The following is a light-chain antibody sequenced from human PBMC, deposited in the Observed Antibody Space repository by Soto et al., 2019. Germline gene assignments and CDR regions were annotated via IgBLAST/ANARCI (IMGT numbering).Light chain of an antibody. CDR1: QTVSSS. J-gene: IGKJ5*01. CDR2: GAS. CDR3: QQYGSSPIT. Sequence: DIVLTQSPVTLSLSPGERATLSCRASQTVSSSLAWYQQKPGQAPRLLIFGASTRAAGFPDRFSGSGSGTEFTLTISRLEPEDFAVYYCQQYGSSPITFGQGTRLEIK. V-gene: IGKV3-20*01.